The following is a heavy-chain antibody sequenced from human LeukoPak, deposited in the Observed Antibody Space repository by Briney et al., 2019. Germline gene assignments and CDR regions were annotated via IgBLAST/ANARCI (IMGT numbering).Heavy chain of an antibody. Sequence: PGGSLRLSCAASGFTFSSYSMNWVRQAPGKGLEWVSSISSSSSYIYYADSVKGRFTISRANAKNSLYLQMNSLRAEDTAVYYCARDDGITMVRGGGKVTNYNWFDPWGQGTLVTVSS. D-gene: IGHD3-10*01. CDR3: ARDDGITMVRGGGKVTNYNWFDP. V-gene: IGHV3-21*01. CDR1: GFTFSSYS. CDR2: ISSSSSYI. J-gene: IGHJ5*02.